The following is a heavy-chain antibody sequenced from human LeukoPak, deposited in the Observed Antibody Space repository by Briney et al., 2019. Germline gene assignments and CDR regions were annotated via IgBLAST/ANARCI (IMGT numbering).Heavy chain of an antibody. CDR1: GYTFTSYY. V-gene: IGHV1-46*01. CDR2: INPSGGST. CDR3: ARSTGDHDYFDY. Sequence: ASVKVSCKASGYTFTSYYMHWVRQAPGQGLEWMGIINPSGGSTSYAQKLQGRVTMTRDTSTSTVYMELSSLRSEDTAVYYCARSTGDHDYFDYWGQGTLVTVSS. J-gene: IGHJ4*02. D-gene: IGHD7-27*01.